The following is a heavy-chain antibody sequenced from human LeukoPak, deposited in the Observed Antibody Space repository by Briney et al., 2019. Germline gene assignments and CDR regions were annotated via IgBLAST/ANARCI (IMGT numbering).Heavy chain of an antibody. CDR3: ARDWRNKYSNSWSRGEWYFDL. Sequence: GGSLRLSCAASGSTFSSHSLNWVRQAPGKGLEWVSSISSSSSYIYYADSVKGRFSISRDNAKNSLFLQMNSLTAEDTAVFYCARDWRNKYSNSWSRGEWYFDLWGRGTLVTVSS. CDR2: ISSSSSYI. V-gene: IGHV3-21*01. CDR1: GSTFSSHS. D-gene: IGHD6-13*01. J-gene: IGHJ2*01.